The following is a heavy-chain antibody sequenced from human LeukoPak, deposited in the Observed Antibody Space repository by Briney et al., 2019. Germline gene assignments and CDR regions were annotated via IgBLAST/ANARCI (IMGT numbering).Heavy chain of an antibody. CDR1: GFTFNNYW. D-gene: IGHD2-21*02. J-gene: IGHJ6*03. CDR2: INSDGSST. Sequence: GGSLRLSCAASGFTFNNYWRHWVRQAPGKGLVWVSRINSDGSSTNYANSGKSRFTSSRNNAKNTLYLQMNSLRAEDTAVYYCATSPRCGGDCYSEYYDYMDVWGKGTAVTISS. CDR3: ATSPRCGGDCYSEYYDYMDV. V-gene: IGHV3-74*01.